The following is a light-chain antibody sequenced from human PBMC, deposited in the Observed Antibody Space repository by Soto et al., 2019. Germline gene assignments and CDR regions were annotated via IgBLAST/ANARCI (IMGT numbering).Light chain of an antibody. CDR2: AAS. Sequence: EIVLTQSPGTLSLSPGERATLSCRASQSDSSSYLAWYQQKPGQAPRLLIYAASSRATGIPDRFSGSGSGTDFTLTISRLEPEDFAVYYCQQSGSSPQTFGQGTKLEIK. CDR1: QSDSSSY. V-gene: IGKV3-20*01. CDR3: QQSGSSPQT. J-gene: IGKJ2*01.